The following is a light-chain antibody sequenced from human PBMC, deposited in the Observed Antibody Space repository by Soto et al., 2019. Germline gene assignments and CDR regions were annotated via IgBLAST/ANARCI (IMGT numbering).Light chain of an antibody. CDR1: QSVTSGY. CDR3: QQFSSYPLT. Sequence: EIVLTQSPGTLSLSPGERAILSCRASQSVTSGYFAWYQQKPGQAPRLLIYGASSRATGIPDRFSGGGSGTAFTLTISRLEPEDFAVYYCQQFSSYPLTFGGGTKVDIK. V-gene: IGKV3-20*01. J-gene: IGKJ4*01. CDR2: GAS.